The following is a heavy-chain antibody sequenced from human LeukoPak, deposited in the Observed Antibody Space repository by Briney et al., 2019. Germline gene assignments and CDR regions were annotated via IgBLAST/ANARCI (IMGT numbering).Heavy chain of an antibody. CDR2: ISYTGST. Sequence: PSETLSLTCTVSGGSISSYYWNWIRQTPGKGLEWIGYISYTGSTNYNPSLKSRVTISVDTSKNQFSLQLSSVTTADTAVYHCARDRSPWIGVFEYWGQGTLVTVSS. J-gene: IGHJ4*02. CDR3: ARDRSPWIGVFEY. V-gene: IGHV4-59*01. CDR1: GGSISSYY. D-gene: IGHD3-16*01.